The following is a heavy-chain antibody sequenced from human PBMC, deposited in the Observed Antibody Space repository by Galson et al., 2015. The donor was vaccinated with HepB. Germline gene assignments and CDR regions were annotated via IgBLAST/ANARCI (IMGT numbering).Heavy chain of an antibody. V-gene: IGHV3-48*02. CDR3: ARSMYVVVTASFDY. CDR1: GSSFSTYS. J-gene: IGHJ4*02. Sequence: LRLSCAASGSSFSTYSMNWVRQAPGKGLEWVSYMSASVGTVYYADSVKGRFTISRDNAKNALYLQMNSLRDEDTAVYYCARSMYVVVTASFDYWGQGTLVTVSS. D-gene: IGHD2-21*02. CDR2: MSASVGTV.